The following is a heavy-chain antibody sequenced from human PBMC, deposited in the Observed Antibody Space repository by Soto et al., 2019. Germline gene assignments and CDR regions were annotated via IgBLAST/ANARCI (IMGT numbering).Heavy chain of an antibody. CDR1: GGCFSGYY. CDR2: INHRGSI. Sequence: QVQLQQWGAGLLKPSETLSLNCAVYGGCFSGYYWSWIRQPPGKGLEWIGEINHRGSINYNPSLNSGVRMSVDTSKNQFALTLTSVTAADTAVFYCARGSRMRIPAASGRDYYYQGLDVWGQGTAVTVSS. D-gene: IGHD2-15*01. V-gene: IGHV4-34*01. CDR3: ARGSRMRIPAASGRDYYYQGLDV. J-gene: IGHJ6*02.